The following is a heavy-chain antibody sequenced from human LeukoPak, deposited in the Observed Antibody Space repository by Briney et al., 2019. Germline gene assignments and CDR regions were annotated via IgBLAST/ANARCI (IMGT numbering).Heavy chain of an antibody. CDR2: ISGSGDNT. CDR1: GFTFDDYA. J-gene: IGHJ4*02. D-gene: IGHD4-17*01. V-gene: IGHV3-23*01. Sequence: GRSLRLSCAASGFTFDDYAMHWVRQAPGKGLEWVSGISGSGDNTYHTDSVKGRFTISRDNSKNTLYLQMNSLRAEDTAVYYCAKGRGVTVTTSFDYWGQGTLVTVSS. CDR3: AKGRGVTVTTSFDY.